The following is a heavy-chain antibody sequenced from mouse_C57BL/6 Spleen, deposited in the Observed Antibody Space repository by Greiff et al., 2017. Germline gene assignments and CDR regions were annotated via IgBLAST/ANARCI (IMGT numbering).Heavy chain of an antibody. D-gene: IGHD3-2*02. CDR3: ARHEDSSGWFDY. CDR2: ISGGGGNT. V-gene: IGHV5-9*01. J-gene: IGHJ2*01. CDR1: GFTFSSYT. Sequence: EVQRVESGGGLVKPGGSLKLSCAASGFTFSSYTMSWVRQTPEKRLEWVATISGGGGNTYYPDSVKGRFTISRDNAKNTLYLQMSSLRSEDTALYYCARHEDSSGWFDYWGQGTTLTVSS.